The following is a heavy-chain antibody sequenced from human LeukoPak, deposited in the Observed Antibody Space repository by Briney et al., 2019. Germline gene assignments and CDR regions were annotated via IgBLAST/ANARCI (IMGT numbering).Heavy chain of an antibody. D-gene: IGHD1-1*01. CDR2: MYSRGDT. CDR3: ARGGRITTGTTQ. CDR1: GFTVSDNY. J-gene: IGHJ4*02. V-gene: IGHV3-53*01. Sequence: GGSLRLSCAASGFTVSDNYMSWVRQAPGKGLEWVSVMYSRGDTYYANSVKGRFTFSRDISKNTLYLQMNSLRAEDTAVYYCARGGRITTGTTQWGQGTLVTVSS.